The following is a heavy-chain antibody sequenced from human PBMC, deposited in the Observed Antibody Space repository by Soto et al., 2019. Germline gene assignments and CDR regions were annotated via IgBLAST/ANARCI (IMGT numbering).Heavy chain of an antibody. Sequence: SETLSLTCTVSGGSIGYSNYYWGWIRQPPGKALEWIGTIYYSGSTYYNPSLKSRVTMSVDTSKNQFSLKLTSVAAADTAVYYCAILVVPTSSWFDPWGQGILVTVSA. J-gene: IGHJ5*02. CDR1: GGSIGYSNYY. V-gene: IGHV4-39*01. CDR3: AILVVPTSSWFDP. D-gene: IGHD2-21*01. CDR2: IYYSGST.